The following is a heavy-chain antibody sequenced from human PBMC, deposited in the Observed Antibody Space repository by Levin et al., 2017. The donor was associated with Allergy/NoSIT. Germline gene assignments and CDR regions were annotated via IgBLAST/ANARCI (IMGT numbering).Heavy chain of an antibody. Sequence: SGPTLVKPTQTLTLTYTFSGFSLSTSGVGVGWIRQPPGKALEWLALIYWDDDKRYSPSLKSRLTITKDTSKNQVALTVTNMDPVDTATYYGAHWIAVAGEGWFDPWGQGTLVTVSS. CDR1: GFSLSTSGVG. V-gene: IGHV2-5*02. CDR3: AHWIAVAGEGWFDP. CDR2: IYWDDDK. J-gene: IGHJ5*02. D-gene: IGHD6-19*01.